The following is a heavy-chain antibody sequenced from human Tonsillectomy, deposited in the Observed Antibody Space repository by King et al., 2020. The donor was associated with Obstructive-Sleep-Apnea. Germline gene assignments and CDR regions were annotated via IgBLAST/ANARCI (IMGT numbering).Heavy chain of an antibody. CDR3: AKNRGYCSGGXCYGDY. CDR2: ISGSGGST. Sequence: DVQLVESGGGLVQPGGSLRLSCAASGFTFSNYAMSWVRQAPGKGLEWVSTISGSGGSTFYADSVKGRFTVSRDTSKNTLYLQMNSLRAEDTAVYYCAKNRGYCSGGXCYGDYWGXGTLVTVSS. J-gene: IGHJ4*02. CDR1: GFTFSNYA. V-gene: IGHV3-23*04. D-gene: IGHD2-15*01.